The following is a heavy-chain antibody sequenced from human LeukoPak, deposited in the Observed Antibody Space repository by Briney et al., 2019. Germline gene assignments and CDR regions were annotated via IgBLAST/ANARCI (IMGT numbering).Heavy chain of an antibody. V-gene: IGHV3-49*04. CDR3: TRGSDTIFGVARDGFDS. CDR2: IRGKAYGGTT. J-gene: IGHJ4*02. D-gene: IGHD3-3*01. Sequence: GGSLRLSCSASGFIFSTYTMYWVRQAPGKGLEWVGLIRGKAYGGTTEYAASVKGRFTISRDDSESTTYLQINSLETEDTAVYYCTRGSDTIFGVARDGFDSWGQGTLVTVSS. CDR1: GFIFSTYT.